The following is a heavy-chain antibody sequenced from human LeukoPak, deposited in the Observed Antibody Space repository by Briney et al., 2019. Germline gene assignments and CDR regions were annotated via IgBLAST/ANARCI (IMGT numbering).Heavy chain of an antibody. J-gene: IGHJ4*02. CDR2: IYHSGTS. CDR1: GGSISSGGFY. V-gene: IGHV4-31*03. CDR3: ARDGDYHASGSVFFDF. Sequence: SQTLSLTCTVSGGSISSGGFYWSWIRQPPGQGLEWIGYIYHSGTSYYNPSLKSRLSMSVDTSVNQFSLNLNSVTAADTAVYYCARDGDYHASGSVFFDFWGQGILVTVSS. D-gene: IGHD3-10*01.